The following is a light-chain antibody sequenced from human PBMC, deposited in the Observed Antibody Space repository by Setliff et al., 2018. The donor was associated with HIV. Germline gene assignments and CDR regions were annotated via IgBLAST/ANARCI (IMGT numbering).Light chain of an antibody. V-gene: IGLV2-14*01. J-gene: IGLJ1*01. CDR1: SSDVGGYNY. CDR3: SSFTTTNALEV. CDR2: EVT. Sequence: QSALTQPASVSGSPGQSITISCAGTSSDVGGYNYVSWYQQHPGKAPKLIIYEVTNRPSGVSYRFSGSKSGNTASLTISGLQAEDEADYYCSSFTTTNALEVFGTGTKVTVL.